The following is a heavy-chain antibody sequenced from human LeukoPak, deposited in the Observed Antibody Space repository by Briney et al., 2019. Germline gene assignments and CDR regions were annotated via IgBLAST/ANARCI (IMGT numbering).Heavy chain of an antibody. V-gene: IGHV1-2*06. CDR2: INPNSGGT. CDR3: ARVSQQTYYYDSSGYPEDY. D-gene: IGHD3-22*01. J-gene: IGHJ4*02. CDR1: GYTFTGYY. Sequence: GASMKVSCKASGYTFTGYYMHWVRQAPGQGLEWMGRINPNSGGTNYAQKFQGRVTMTRDTSISTAYMELSRLRSDDTAVYYCARVSQQTYYYDSSGYPEDYWGQGTLVTVSS.